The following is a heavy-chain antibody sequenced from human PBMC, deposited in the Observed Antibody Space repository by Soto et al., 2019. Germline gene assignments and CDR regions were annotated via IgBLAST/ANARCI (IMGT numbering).Heavy chain of an antibody. J-gene: IGHJ6*02. Sequence: QVLESGGDLVQPGGSLRLSCAASGFTFSSYWMSWVRQAPGKGLEWVANIKQDGSEKYYVDSVKGRFTISRDNAKNSLYLQMNSLRAEDTAVYYCARYGYGDYYYGMDVWGQGTTVTVSS. CDR3: ARYGYGDYYYGMDV. CDR2: IKQDGSEK. D-gene: IGHD4-17*01. V-gene: IGHV3-7*03. CDR1: GFTFSSYW.